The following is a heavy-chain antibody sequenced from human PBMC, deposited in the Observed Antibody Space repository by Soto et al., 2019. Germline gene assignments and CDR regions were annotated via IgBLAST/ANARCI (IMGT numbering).Heavy chain of an antibody. CDR3: AREVAPVALPSSSLMDL. CDR2: ISGSGGST. J-gene: IGHJ6*02. V-gene: IGHV3-23*01. Sequence: LRLSCAASGFTFSSYAMSWVRQAPGKGLEWVSAISGSGGSTYYADSVEGRFTISRDNSKNTLYLQMNSLRAGDTAVYYCAREVAPVALPSSSLMDLWGQGTTVTVS. D-gene: IGHD6-6*01. CDR1: GFTFSSYA.